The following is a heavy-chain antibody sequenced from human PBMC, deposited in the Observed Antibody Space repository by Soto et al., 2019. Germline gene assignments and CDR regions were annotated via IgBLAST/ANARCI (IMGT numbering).Heavy chain of an antibody. D-gene: IGHD4-17*01. CDR1: GFTFSSYW. J-gene: IGHJ5*02. CDR3: ATDLGTTVTTYNFFDP. V-gene: IGHV3-30*03. CDR2: ISHDGNDK. Sequence: PGGSLRLSCAASGFTFSSYWMSWVRQAPGKGLEWVAVISHDGNDKYYTDSVKGRFTISRDNSKNTLYLQMNSLRGEDTAIYFCATDLGTTVTTYNFFDPWGQGALVTVSS.